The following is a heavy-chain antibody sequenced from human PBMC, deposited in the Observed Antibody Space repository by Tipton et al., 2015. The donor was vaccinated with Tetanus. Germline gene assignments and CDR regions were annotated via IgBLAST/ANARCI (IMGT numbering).Heavy chain of an antibody. D-gene: IGHD3-10*01. CDR1: GGSITSYY. J-gene: IGHJ3*02. CDR3: ARHDTFIWFGQFGAFDI. V-gene: IGHV4-59*08. Sequence: TLSLTCTVSGGSITSYYWTWIRQPPGKGLEWIGYIYDSYDSGSTKYNPSLKSRVTISVDTSKNQFSLKLSSVTAADTAVYYCARHDTFIWFGQFGAFDIWGQGTMVTVSS. CDR2: IYDSYDSGST.